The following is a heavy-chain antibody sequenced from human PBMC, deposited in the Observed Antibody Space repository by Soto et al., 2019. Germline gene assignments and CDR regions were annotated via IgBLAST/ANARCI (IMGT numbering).Heavy chain of an antibody. CDR3: PKDINCYFWSGLSSPRHGMDV. D-gene: IGHD3-3*01. CDR1: GFTFDGYT. V-gene: IGHV3-43*01. J-gene: IGHJ6*02. Sequence: PGGSLRLSCAASGFTFDGYTMHWVRHAPGRGLEWVSVISWDGCSTYYADSVKGRSTISRDNGKNSLYLQMNRLSTEDTAFYYCPKDINCYFWSGLSSPRHGMDVWGQGTTATVSS. CDR2: ISWDGCST.